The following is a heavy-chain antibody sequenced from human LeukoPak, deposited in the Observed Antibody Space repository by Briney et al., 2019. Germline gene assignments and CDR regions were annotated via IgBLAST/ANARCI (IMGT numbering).Heavy chain of an antibody. V-gene: IGHV3-21*04. D-gene: IGHD5-12*01. CDR3: AKRRYSGYDLGYYYYGMDV. CDR1: GFTFSSYS. J-gene: IGHJ6*02. CDR2: ISSSSSYI. Sequence: GGSLRLSCAASGFTFSSYSMNWVRQPPGKGLEWGSSISSSSSYIYYPDSVKGRFTISSENAKNSLYLQINRLRAEDTAVYYCAKRRYSGYDLGYYYYGMDVWGQGTTVTVSS.